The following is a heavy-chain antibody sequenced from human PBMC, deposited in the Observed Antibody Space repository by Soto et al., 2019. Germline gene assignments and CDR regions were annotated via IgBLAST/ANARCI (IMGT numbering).Heavy chain of an antibody. D-gene: IGHD2-2*01. CDR3: AKGIVVVPAAIRIDYWYFDL. CDR1: GLTFSSYA. CDR2: ISGSGGST. J-gene: IGHJ2*01. V-gene: IGHV3-23*01. Sequence: EVQLLESGGGLVQPGGSLRLSCAASGLTFSSYAMSWVRQAPGKGLEWVSAISGSGGSTYYADSVKGRFTISRDNSKNTLYLQMNSLRAEDTAVYYCAKGIVVVPAAIRIDYWYFDLWGRGTLVTVSS.